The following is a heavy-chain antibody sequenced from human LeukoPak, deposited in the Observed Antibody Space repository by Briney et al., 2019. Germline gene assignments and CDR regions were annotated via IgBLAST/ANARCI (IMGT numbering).Heavy chain of an antibody. V-gene: IGHV4-59*01. J-gene: IGHJ2*01. D-gene: IGHD1-14*01. CDR1: RGSISSYY. CDR2: IYYSGST. CDR3: ARERKNPRYFDL. Sequence: SETLSLTCTVSRGSISSYYWSWIRQPPGKGLEWIGYIYYSGSTNYNPFLKSRVTISVHTSKHSLSLKLSSVTAAHAAVYYCARERKNPRYFDLWGRGTLVTVSS.